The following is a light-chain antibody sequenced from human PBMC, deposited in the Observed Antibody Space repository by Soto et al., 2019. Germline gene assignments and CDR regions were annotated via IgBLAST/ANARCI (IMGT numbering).Light chain of an antibody. V-gene: IGKV3-15*01. J-gene: IGKJ5*01. Sequence: EIVMTQSPATLSSSPGERATLSCRASQSVSSNLAWYQQKPGQAPRLLIYGASSRATGIPVRFSGSGSGTEFTLTISSLQSEDFAVYYCQQYYTWPLTFGQGTRLEI. CDR2: GAS. CDR3: QQYYTWPLT. CDR1: QSVSSN.